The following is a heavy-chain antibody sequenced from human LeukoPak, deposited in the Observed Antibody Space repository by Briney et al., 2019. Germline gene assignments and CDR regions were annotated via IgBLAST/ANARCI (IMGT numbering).Heavy chain of an antibody. CDR3: ASHILIAVASD. CDR2: IYSGGST. CDR1: GFTVSSNY. V-gene: IGHV3-66*04. D-gene: IGHD6-19*01. Sequence: GGSLRLSCAASGFTVSSNYMSWVRQAPGKGLEWVSVIYSGGSTYYADSVKGRFTISRDNSKNTLYLQMNSLRAEDTAVYYCASHILIAVASDWGQGTLVTVSS. J-gene: IGHJ4*02.